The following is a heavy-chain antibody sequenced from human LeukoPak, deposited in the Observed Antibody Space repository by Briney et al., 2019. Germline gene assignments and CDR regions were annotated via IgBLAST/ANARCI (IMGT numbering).Heavy chain of an antibody. CDR3: AREIVGATTPWFDP. CDR1: GFSVGDNY. D-gene: IGHD1-26*01. Sequence: GGSLRLSCAASGFSVGDNYMSWVRQAPGKGLEWVSVIYSSGEIYYIESVKGRFTISRDNSKNTLYLQMNSLRAEDTAVYYCAREIVGATTPWFDPWGQGTLVTVSS. CDR2: IYSSGEI. V-gene: IGHV3-53*01. J-gene: IGHJ5*02.